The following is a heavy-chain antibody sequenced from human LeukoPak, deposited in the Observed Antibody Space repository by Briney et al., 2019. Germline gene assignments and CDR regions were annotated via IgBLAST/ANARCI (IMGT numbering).Heavy chain of an antibody. CDR1: GFTFSSYG. V-gene: IGHV3-30*02. D-gene: IGHD3-10*01. CDR2: IRYDGSNK. Sequence: PGRSLRLSCAASGFTFSSYGMHWVRQAPGKGLEWVAFIRYDGSNKYYADSVKGRFTISRDNSKNTLYLQMNSLRDEDTAVYYCAKDPGAHYYGSGSYRRGSYFDYWGQGTLVTVSS. J-gene: IGHJ4*02. CDR3: AKDPGAHYYGSGSYRRGSYFDY.